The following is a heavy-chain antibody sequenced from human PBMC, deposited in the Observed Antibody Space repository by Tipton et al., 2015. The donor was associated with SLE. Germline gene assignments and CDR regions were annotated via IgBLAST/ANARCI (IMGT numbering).Heavy chain of an antibody. Sequence: SLRLSCSASGFIFSDYTMNWVRQAPGKGLEWVSSITRSGAYIYYADSVKGRFTISRDNTKNSLFLQMNSLRAGDTALYYCAKSTPDRIAKDYWGQGVLVTVSS. J-gene: IGHJ4*02. CDR2: ITRSGAYI. CDR1: GFIFSDYT. V-gene: IGHV3-21*01. CDR3: AKSTPDRIAKDY. D-gene: IGHD6-13*01.